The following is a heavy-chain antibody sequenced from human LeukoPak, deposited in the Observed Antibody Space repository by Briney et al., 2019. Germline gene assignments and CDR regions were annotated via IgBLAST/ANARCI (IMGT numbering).Heavy chain of an antibody. V-gene: IGHV4-61*02. D-gene: IGHD4-17*01. CDR2: IYTSGST. CDR1: GGSISSGSYY. Sequence: PSQTLSLTCTVSGGSISSGSYYWSWIRQPAGKGLEWIGRIYTSGSTNYNPSLKSRVTISVDTSKNQFSLKLSSVTAADTAVYYCAREFLLNSLGTTVTINWFDSWGQGTLVTVSS. CDR3: AREFLLNSLGTTVTINWFDS. J-gene: IGHJ5*01.